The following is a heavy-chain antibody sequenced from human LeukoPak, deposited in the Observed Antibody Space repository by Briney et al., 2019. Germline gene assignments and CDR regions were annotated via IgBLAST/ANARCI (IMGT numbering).Heavy chain of an antibody. J-gene: IGHJ3*02. CDR2: ISAYNGNT. D-gene: IGHD3-9*01. Sequence: ASVKVSCKASGYTFTSYGISWVRQAPGQGLEWMGWISAYNGNTNYAQKLQGRVTMTTDTSTSTAYMELRSLRSDDTAVYYCARVKLYYDSLTGYYHADAFDIWGQGTMVTVSS. CDR3: ARVKLYYDSLTGYYHADAFDI. CDR1: GYTFTSYG. V-gene: IGHV1-18*01.